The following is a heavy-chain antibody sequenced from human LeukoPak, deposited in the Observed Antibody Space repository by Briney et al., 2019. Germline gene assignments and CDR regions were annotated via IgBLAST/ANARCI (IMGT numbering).Heavy chain of an antibody. J-gene: IGHJ4*02. D-gene: IGHD3-22*01. CDR2: IGVHNGNT. V-gene: IGHV1-18*01. CDR1: GYTFTGFG. CDR3: PGGPYEGDH. Sequence: GASVKVSCKASGYTFTGFGVTWVRQAPGQGLEWVATIGVHNGNTIYAQKLQGRVTLTTDTSTSTPFMDLRSLRSDDTAVYYCPGGPYEGDHWGQGTLVIVSS.